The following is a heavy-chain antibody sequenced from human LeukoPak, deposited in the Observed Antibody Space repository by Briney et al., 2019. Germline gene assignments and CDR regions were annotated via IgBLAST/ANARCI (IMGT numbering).Heavy chain of an antibody. J-gene: IGHJ4*02. CDR3: ARYGSGKNFDY. D-gene: IGHD3-10*01. CDR2: IWYDGSQK. CDR1: GFIFSNYG. V-gene: IGHV3-33*01. Sequence: GGSLRLSCAPSGFIFSNYGIHWVGQAPGKGLEWVAVIWYDGSQKYYADSVKGRFTISRDNSKNTVFLQMNSLRAEDTAVYYCARYGSGKNFDYWGQGTPVTVSS.